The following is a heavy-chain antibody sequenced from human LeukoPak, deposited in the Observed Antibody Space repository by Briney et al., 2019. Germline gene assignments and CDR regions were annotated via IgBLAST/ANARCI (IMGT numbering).Heavy chain of an antibody. V-gene: IGHV3-74*01. J-gene: IGHJ4*02. CDR3: AKEGSGWYDFDY. CDR1: GFTFSSYW. D-gene: IGHD6-19*01. CDR2: INDDGRST. Sequence: SGGSLRLSCAASGFTFSSYWMHWVRQAPGKGLVGVSRINDDGRSTSYADSVKGRFTISRDNAKNTLYLQMNSLRAEDTAVYYCAKEGSGWYDFDYWGQGTLVTVSS.